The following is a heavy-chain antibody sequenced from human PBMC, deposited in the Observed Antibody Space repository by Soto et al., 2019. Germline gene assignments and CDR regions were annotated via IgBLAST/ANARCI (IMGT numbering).Heavy chain of an antibody. CDR1: GGTFNVYT. V-gene: IGHV1-69*02. CDR2: ILTMLAIT. CDR3: ALGSWSGETFDI. D-gene: IGHD6-13*01. Sequence: QVQLVQSGAEVKKPGSSVKVSCKASGGTFNVYTIIWVRQAPGQGREWMGRILTMLAITNYAQRFQGRVTLTADTSTTTAYMELSSRTSEDTSVYYCALGSWSGETFDIWGQGTLVTVSS. J-gene: IGHJ3*02.